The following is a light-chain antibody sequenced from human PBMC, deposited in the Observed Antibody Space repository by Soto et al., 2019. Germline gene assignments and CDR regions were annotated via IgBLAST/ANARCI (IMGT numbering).Light chain of an antibody. CDR2: DVS. CDR3: SSYTSSSTVV. CDR1: SSDVGGYDY. Sequence: QSALTQPASVSGSPGQSITISCTGTSSDVGGYDYVSWYQHHPGKAPKLMIYDVSNRPSGVSNRFSGSKSRNTASLTISGLQAEDEADYYCSSYTSSSTVVFGGATKLTLL. J-gene: IGLJ2*01. V-gene: IGLV2-14*03.